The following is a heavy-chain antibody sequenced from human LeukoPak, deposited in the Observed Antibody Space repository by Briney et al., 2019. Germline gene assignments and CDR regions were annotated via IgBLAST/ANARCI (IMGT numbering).Heavy chain of an antibody. CDR3: ARWVGSYLDYYYYMDV. CDR2: IYTSGST. Sequence: PSETLSLTCAVYGGSFSGYYWSWIRQPAGKGLEWIGRIYTSGSTNYNPSLKSRVTISVDTSKNQFSLKLSSVTAADTAVYYCARWVGSYLDYYYYMDVWGKGTTVTISS. D-gene: IGHD3-10*01. J-gene: IGHJ6*03. V-gene: IGHV4-59*10. CDR1: GGSFSGYY.